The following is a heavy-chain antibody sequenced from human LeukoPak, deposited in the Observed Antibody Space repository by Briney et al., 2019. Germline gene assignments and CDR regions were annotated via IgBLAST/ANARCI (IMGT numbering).Heavy chain of an antibody. J-gene: IGHJ4*02. Sequence: PGGSLRLXCAASGFTFSSYAMSWVRQAPGKGLEWVSALSGSGSNTYYADSVKGRFTISRDNSKNTLYLQMNSLRAEDTAVYYCAKDRRPTTVVTYPSDWGQGTLVTVSS. CDR1: GFTFSSYA. D-gene: IGHD4-11*01. CDR3: AKDRRPTTVVTYPSD. V-gene: IGHV3-23*01. CDR2: LSGSGSNT.